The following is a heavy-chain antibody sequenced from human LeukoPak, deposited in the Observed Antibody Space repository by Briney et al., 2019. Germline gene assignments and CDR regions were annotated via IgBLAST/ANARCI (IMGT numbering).Heavy chain of an antibody. Sequence: PGGSLRLSCAASGFTASSNYMSWVRQAPGKGLEWVSYISSSSSTIYYADSVKGRFTISRDNAKNSLYLQMNSLRAEDTAVCYCARDHNTEGTGYWGQGTLVTVSS. J-gene: IGHJ4*02. CDR2: ISSSSSTI. CDR1: GFTASSNY. V-gene: IGHV3-11*01. CDR3: ARDHNTEGTGY. D-gene: IGHD2-8*02.